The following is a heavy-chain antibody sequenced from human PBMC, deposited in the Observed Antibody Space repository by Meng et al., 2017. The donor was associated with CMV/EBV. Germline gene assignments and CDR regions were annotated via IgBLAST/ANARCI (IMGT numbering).Heavy chain of an antibody. Sequence: GGSLRLSCTASGFTFGDYAMSWVRQAPGKGLEWVSSISSSSSYIYYADSVKGRFTISRDNAKNSLYLQMNSLRAEDTAVYYCARRYLRDIVVVTHYYYGMDVWGQGTTVTVSS. V-gene: IGHV3-21*01. D-gene: IGHD2-2*01. CDR2: ISSSSSYI. CDR1: GFTFGDYA. J-gene: IGHJ6*02. CDR3: ARRYLRDIVVVTHYYYGMDV.